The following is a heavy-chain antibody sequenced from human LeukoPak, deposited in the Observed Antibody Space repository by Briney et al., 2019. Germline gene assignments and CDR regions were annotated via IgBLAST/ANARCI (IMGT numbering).Heavy chain of an antibody. CDR2: IGEEKSGSWT. D-gene: IGHD3-3*02. J-gene: IGHJ4*02. CDR1: GFTLSNYP. CDR3: AKAGVISGWDY. Sequence: GGSLRLSCAASGFTLSNYPMGWVRQAPVKGLEWLSAIGEEKSGSWTKSADSVKGRFTISRDNSENTLYLQVDSLTVEDTAVYYCAKAGVISGWDYWGQGVLVTVSS. V-gene: IGHV3-23*01.